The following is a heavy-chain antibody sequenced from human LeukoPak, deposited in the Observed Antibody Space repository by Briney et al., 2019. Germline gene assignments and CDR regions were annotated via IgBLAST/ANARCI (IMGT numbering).Heavy chain of an antibody. CDR2: IYSGGST. Sequence: GGSLRLSCAASGFTFDDYAMRWVRQAPGKGLEWVSVIYSGGSTYYADSVKGRFTISRDNSKNTLYLQMNSLRAEDTAVYYCARGPITMVRGVIITFYGMDVWGQGTTVTVSS. V-gene: IGHV3-53*01. CDR1: GFTFDDYA. J-gene: IGHJ6*02. D-gene: IGHD3-10*01. CDR3: ARGPITMVRGVIITFYGMDV.